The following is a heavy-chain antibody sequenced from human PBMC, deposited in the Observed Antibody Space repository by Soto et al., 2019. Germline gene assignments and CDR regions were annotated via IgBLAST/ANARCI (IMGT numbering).Heavy chain of an antibody. D-gene: IGHD5-18*01. Sequence: GASVKVSCKASGYTFTGYYMHWVRQAPGQGLEWMGWINPNSGGTNYAQKFQGWVTMTRDTSISTAYMELSRLRSDDTAVYYCARDPHDTAMGNSVVYYGMDVWGQRTTVTVSS. V-gene: IGHV1-2*04. CDR2: INPNSGGT. CDR3: ARDPHDTAMGNSVVYYGMDV. J-gene: IGHJ6*02. CDR1: GYTFTGYY.